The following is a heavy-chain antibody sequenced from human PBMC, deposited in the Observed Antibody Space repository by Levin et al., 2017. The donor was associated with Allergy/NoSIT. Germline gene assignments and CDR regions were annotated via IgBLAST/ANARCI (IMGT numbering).Heavy chain of an antibody. V-gene: IGHV4-30-4*01. Sequence: PSQTLSLTCTVSGGSISSGDYYWSWIRQPPGKGLEWIGYIYYSGSTYYNPSLKSRVTISVDTSKNQFSLKLSSVTAADTAVYYCARVWFGETNFDYWGQGTLVTVSS. D-gene: IGHD3-10*01. CDR3: ARVWFGETNFDY. J-gene: IGHJ4*02. CDR1: GGSISSGDYY. CDR2: IYYSGST.